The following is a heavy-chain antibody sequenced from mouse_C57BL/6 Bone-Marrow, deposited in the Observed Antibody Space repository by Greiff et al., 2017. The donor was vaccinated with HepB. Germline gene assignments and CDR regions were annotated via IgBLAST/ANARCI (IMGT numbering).Heavy chain of an antibody. D-gene: IGHD1-1*01. Sequence: EVQRVESGGDLVKPGGSLKLSCAASGFTFSSYGMSWVRQTPDKRLEWVATISSGGSYTYYPDSVKGRVTISRDNAKNTLYMQMSSLKSEDTAMYYCARHRITTVWYFDVWGTGTTVTVSS. CDR2: ISSGGSYT. J-gene: IGHJ1*03. CDR1: GFTFSSYG. CDR3: ARHRITTVWYFDV. V-gene: IGHV5-6*01.